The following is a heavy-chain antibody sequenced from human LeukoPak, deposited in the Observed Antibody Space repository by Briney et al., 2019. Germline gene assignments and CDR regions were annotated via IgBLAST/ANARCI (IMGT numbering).Heavy chain of an antibody. Sequence: PGGSLRLSCAASGLTVNSNYMSWVRQAPGKGLEWVSILYSGGSTYYADSVKGRFTISRDNSKNTLYLQMNSLRAEDTAVYYCARGGGYCSSTSCSPNDYWGQGTLVTVSS. V-gene: IGHV3-66*01. CDR2: LYSGGST. CDR3: ARGGGYCSSTSCSPNDY. J-gene: IGHJ4*02. CDR1: GLTVNSNY. D-gene: IGHD2-2*03.